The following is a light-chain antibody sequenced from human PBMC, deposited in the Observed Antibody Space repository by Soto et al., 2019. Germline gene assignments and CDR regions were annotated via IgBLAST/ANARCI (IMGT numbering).Light chain of an antibody. V-gene: IGLV1-47*01. CDR3: AAWDGSLSGWV. CDR2: RND. Sequence: QSVLTQPPSASGTPGQRVTISCSGSSSNIGSKYVYWYQQLPGTAPKLLIYRNDQRPSGVPDRFSGSKSGTSASPAISGLRSEDEADYYCAAWDGSLSGWVFGGGTKLTVL. J-gene: IGLJ3*02. CDR1: SSNIGSKY.